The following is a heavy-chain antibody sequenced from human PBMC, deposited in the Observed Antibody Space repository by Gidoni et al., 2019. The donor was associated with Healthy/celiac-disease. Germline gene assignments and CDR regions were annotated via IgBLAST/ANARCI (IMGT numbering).Heavy chain of an antibody. CDR3: ARGPSIAVAGTVFDY. Sequence: QVQLVQSGAGVKKPGASVKVSCKASGYTFTGYYMHWVRQVPGQGLEWMGWINPNSGGTNYAQKFQGWVTMTRDTSISTAYMELSRLRSDDTAVYYCARGPSIAVAGTVFDYWGQGTLVTVSS. D-gene: IGHD6-19*01. CDR1: GYTFTGYY. J-gene: IGHJ4*02. V-gene: IGHV1-2*04. CDR2: INPNSGGT.